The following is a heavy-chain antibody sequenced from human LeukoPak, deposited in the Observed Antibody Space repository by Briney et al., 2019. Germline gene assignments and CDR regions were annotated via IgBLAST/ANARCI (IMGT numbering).Heavy chain of an antibody. V-gene: IGHV5-51*01. CDR3: ARQTAMGRSGDY. CDR2: IDPSDSET. J-gene: IGHJ4*02. D-gene: IGHD5-18*01. Sequence: HGESLKISCKASGYSFTSYWIGWVRQMPGKGLEWMGIIDPSDSETRYTPSFQGQVTISVDKSLTTADLQWNSLKASDTAMYYCARQTAMGRSGDYWGQGTLVTVPS. CDR1: GYSFTSYW.